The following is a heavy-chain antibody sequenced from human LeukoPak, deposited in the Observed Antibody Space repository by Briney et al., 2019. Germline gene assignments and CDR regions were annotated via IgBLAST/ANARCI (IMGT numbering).Heavy chain of an antibody. CDR3: GYTNNFYH. CDR2: IKHDGSEE. CDR1: GLSLSGQW. J-gene: IGHJ4*02. V-gene: IGHV3-7*01. Sequence: GGSLRLSCVASGLSLSGQWMNWVRQALGQGLEWVANIKHDGSEEYYVDSVKGRFTVSRDDGRNSVSLQMNSVRAEDTAVYYCGYTNNFYHWGQGTLVVVSS. D-gene: IGHD3-16*02.